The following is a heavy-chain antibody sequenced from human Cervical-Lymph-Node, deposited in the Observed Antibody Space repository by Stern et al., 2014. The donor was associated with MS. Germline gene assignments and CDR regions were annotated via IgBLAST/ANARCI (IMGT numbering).Heavy chain of an antibody. CDR2: INPLFGTQ. CDR3: VRDQGGIAAT. Sequence: VQLVQSGAEVKKPGSSMKVSCKASGGTFSTIEISWVRQAPGQGLEWLGGINPLFGTQHYAQKVQGRATIVADESTNTVNMKLSSLRSEDTAVYYCVRDQGGIAATWGQGTQVTVSS. CDR1: GGTFSTIE. D-gene: IGHD6-13*01. V-gene: IGHV1-69*01. J-gene: IGHJ4*02.